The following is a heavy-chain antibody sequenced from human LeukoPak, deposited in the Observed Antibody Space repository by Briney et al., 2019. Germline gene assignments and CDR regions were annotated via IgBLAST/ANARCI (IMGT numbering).Heavy chain of an antibody. CDR1: GFTFDDYG. V-gene: IGHV3-20*04. CDR2: INWNGGGT. CDR3: ARARPEYYFDY. J-gene: IGHJ4*02. Sequence: GGSLRLSCAASGFTFDDYGMSWVRQAPGKGLEWVSGINWNGGGTGYADSVKGRFTISRDNAKNSLYLQMNSLRAEDTALYYCARARPEYYFDYWGQGTLVTVSS.